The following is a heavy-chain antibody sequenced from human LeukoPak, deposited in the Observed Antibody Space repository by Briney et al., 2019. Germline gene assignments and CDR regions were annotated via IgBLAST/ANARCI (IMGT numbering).Heavy chain of an antibody. J-gene: IGHJ5*02. D-gene: IGHD2-15*01. Sequence: SETLSLTCTVSGGSISSYYWSWIRQPPGKGLEWIGYIYYSGSTNYNPSLKSRVTISVDTSKNQFPLKLSSATAADTAVYYCARDLPYCSGGSCSTWGQGTLVTVSS. CDR3: ARDLPYCSGGSCST. CDR1: GGSISSYY. CDR2: IYYSGST. V-gene: IGHV4-59*01.